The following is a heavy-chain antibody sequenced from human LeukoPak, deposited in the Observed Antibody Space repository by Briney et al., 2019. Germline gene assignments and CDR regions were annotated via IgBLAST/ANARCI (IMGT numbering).Heavy chain of an antibody. CDR2: IHGSASYN. CDR1: GFIFSNYY. V-gene: IGHV3-21*06. CDR3: VRAFGGYDSQRFYYNMDV. J-gene: IGHJ6*03. Sequence: GGSLRLSCAASGFIFSNYYLNWVRQAPGKGLEWVSCIHGSASYNYYADSVKGRFTVSRDSTKNSLYLEMSSLRVEDTAVYYCVRAFGGYDSQRFYYNMDVWGKGTTVTVSS. D-gene: IGHD5-12*01.